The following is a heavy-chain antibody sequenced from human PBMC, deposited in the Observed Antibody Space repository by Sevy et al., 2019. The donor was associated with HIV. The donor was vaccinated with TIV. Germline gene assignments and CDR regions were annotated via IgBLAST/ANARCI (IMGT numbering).Heavy chain of an antibody. V-gene: IGHV3-30*04. CDR1: GFTFSSYA. CDR2: ISYDGSNK. D-gene: IGHD2-2*01. J-gene: IGHJ6*02. Sequence: GGCLRLSCAASGFTFSSYAMHWVRQAPGKGLEWVAVISYDGSNKYYADSVKGRFTISRDNSKNTLYLQTNSLRAEDTAVYYCARDLICSSTNCFRAYYYGMDVWGQGTTVTVSS. CDR3: ARDLICSSTNCFRAYYYGMDV.